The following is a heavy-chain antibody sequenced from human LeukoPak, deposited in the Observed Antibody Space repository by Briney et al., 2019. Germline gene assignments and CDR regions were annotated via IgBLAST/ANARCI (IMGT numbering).Heavy chain of an antibody. D-gene: IGHD6-13*01. Sequence: GRSLRPSCAASGFTFSSYGMHWVRQAPGKGLEWVAVIWYDGSNKYYADSVKGRFTISRDNSKNTLYLQMNSLRAEDTAVYYCAKSISEPYSSSWYFDYWGQGTLVTVSS. CDR1: GFTFSSYG. CDR3: AKSISEPYSSSWYFDY. V-gene: IGHV3-33*06. CDR2: IWYDGSNK. J-gene: IGHJ4*02.